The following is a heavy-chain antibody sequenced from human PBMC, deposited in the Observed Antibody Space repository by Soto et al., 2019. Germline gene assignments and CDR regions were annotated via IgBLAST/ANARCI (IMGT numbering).Heavy chain of an antibody. V-gene: IGHV3-53*01. CDR1: GFTVSYNY. CDR2: IYSGGTT. CDR3: ARDRGEDYYGSGSYPY. Sequence: EVQLVESGGGLIQPGWSLTLSCTASGFTVSYNYMSWVRQAPGKGLECVSTIYSGGTTYFADSVKGRFTISRDNSKNTLYLQMHSLRADDTAVYYCARDRGEDYYGSGSYPYWGQGTTVTVSS. J-gene: IGHJ6*02. D-gene: IGHD3-10*01.